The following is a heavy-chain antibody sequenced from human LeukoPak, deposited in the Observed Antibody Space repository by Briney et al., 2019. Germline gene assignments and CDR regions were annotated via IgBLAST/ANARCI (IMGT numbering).Heavy chain of an antibody. Sequence: SETLSLTCTVSGGSISSYYWSWIRQPPGKGLEWIGYIYYSGSTNYNPSLKSRVTISVDTSKNQFSLKLSSVTAADTAVYYCARGDGYYYYYMDVWGKGTTVTASS. CDR3: ARGDGYYYYYMDV. CDR2: IYYSGST. CDR1: GGSISSYY. J-gene: IGHJ6*03. D-gene: IGHD2-21*01. V-gene: IGHV4-59*01.